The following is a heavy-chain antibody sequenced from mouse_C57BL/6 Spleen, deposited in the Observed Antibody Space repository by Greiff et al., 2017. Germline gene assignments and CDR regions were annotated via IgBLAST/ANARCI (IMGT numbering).Heavy chain of an antibody. V-gene: IGHV1-54*01. CDR2: INPGSGGT. J-gene: IGHJ2*01. D-gene: IGHD2-5*01. Sequence: QVQLQQSGAELVRPGTSVKVSCKASGYAFTNYLIEWVKQRPGQGLEWIGVINPGSGGTNYNEKFKGKATLTADKSSSTAYMQLSSLTSEDSAVYFCARKGRNLYYSIWDYWGQGTTLTVSS. CDR1: GYAFTNYL. CDR3: ARKGRNLYYSIWDY.